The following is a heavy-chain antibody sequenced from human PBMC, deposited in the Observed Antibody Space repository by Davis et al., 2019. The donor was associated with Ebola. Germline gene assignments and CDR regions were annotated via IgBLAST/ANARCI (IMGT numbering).Heavy chain of an antibody. D-gene: IGHD2-2*01. CDR3: ARDSPHCSSTSCLLYYYYMDV. CDR2: IRYDGSNK. CDR1: GFTFSSYG. J-gene: IGHJ6*03. V-gene: IGHV3-30*02. Sequence: PGGSLRLSCAASGFTFSSYGMHWVRQAPGKGLEWVAFIRYDGSNKYYADSVKGRFTISRDNSKNTLYLQMNSLRAEDTAVYYCARDSPHCSSTSCLLYYYYMDVWGKGTTVTVSS.